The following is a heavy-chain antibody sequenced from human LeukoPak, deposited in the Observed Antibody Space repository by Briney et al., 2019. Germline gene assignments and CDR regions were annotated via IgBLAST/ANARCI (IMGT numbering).Heavy chain of an antibody. CDR1: GGSISSSNW. Sequence: PSETLSLTCAVSGGSISSSNWWSWVRQPPGKGLEWIGEIYHSGSTNYNPSLKSRVTISVDKSKNQFSLKLSSVTAADTAVYYCARSASYSSSWYTPPGDYWGQGTLVTVSS. D-gene: IGHD6-13*01. V-gene: IGHV4-4*02. CDR3: ARSASYSSSWYTPPGDY. J-gene: IGHJ4*02. CDR2: IYHSGST.